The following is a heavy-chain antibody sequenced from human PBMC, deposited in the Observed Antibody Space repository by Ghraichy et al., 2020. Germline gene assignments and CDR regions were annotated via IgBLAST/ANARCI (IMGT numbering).Heavy chain of an antibody. Sequence: GESPNISCAASGFTFSSYAMSWVRQAPGKGLEWVSAISGSGGSTYYADSVKGRFTISRDNSKNTLYLQMNSLRAEDTAVYYCAKDYGSGWPSDYFDYWGQGTLVTVSS. J-gene: IGHJ4*02. D-gene: IGHD6-19*01. V-gene: IGHV3-23*01. CDR3: AKDYGSGWPSDYFDY. CDR1: GFTFSSYA. CDR2: ISGSGGST.